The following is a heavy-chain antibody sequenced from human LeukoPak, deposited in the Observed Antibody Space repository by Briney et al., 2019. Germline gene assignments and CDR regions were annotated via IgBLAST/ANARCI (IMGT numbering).Heavy chain of an antibody. J-gene: IGHJ4*02. Sequence: SETLSLTCTVSGGSISSYYWSWIRQPPGKGLERIGYIYYSGSTNYNPSLKSRLTISIDTSKNQISLKLTSVTAADTAVYYCARVLNPWFGEFAFDYWGQGTLVTVSS. V-gene: IGHV4-59*01. CDR1: GGSISSYY. D-gene: IGHD3-10*01. CDR3: ARVLNPWFGEFAFDY. CDR2: IYYSGST.